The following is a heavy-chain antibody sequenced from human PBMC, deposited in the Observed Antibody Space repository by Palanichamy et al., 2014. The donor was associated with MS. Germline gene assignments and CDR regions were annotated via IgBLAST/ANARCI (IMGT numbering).Heavy chain of an antibody. CDR3: ARYTSGWFLDY. CDR2: TYYRSRWYS. V-gene: IGHV6-1*01. Sequence: QQSGPGLVKPSQTLSLTCAISGDSVSSNAAAWNWLRQSPSRGLEWLGRTYYRSRWYSDYGASVRSRITINSDTSNNQFSLHLNSVTPEDTAVYYCARYTSGWFLDYWGQGSLVTVSS. J-gene: IGHJ4*02. D-gene: IGHD3-9*01. CDR1: GDSVSSNAAA.